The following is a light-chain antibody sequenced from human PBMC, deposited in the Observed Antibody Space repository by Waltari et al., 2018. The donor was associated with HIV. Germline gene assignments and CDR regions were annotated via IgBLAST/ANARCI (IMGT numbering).Light chain of an antibody. CDR3: QQYYSTPLSIT. V-gene: IGKV4-1*01. J-gene: IGKJ5*01. Sequence: DIVMTQSPDSLAVSLGERATINCKSSQSVLYSSNNKNYLAWYHQKPGQPPKLLIYWASTRESGVPDRFSGSGSGTEFTLTLSSLQAEDVAVYYCQQYYSTPLSITFGQGTRLEIK. CDR1: QSVLYSSNNKNY. CDR2: WAS.